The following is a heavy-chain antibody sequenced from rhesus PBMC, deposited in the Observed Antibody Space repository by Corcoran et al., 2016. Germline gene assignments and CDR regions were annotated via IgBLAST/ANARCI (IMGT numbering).Heavy chain of an antibody. D-gene: IGHD5-24*01. V-gene: IGHV4-169*02. Sequence: QLQLQESGPGLVKPSETLSVTCAVSGGSISRNYLSWLSHPPGKGLEWIGRIDCIGSSTNDNPSIKWRVTLSVDTSKNQFSLKLSSVTAADTAVYYCAREGWVQYLVYWGQGVLVTVSS. J-gene: IGHJ4*01. CDR1: GGSISRNY. CDR2: IDCIGSST. CDR3: AREGWVQYLVY.